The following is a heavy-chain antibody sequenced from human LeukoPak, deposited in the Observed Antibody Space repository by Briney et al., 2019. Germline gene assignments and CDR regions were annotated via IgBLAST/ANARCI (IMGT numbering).Heavy chain of an antibody. J-gene: IGHJ4*02. Sequence: GGSLRLSCAASGFTFSNYEMNGVRQAPGKGLEWVSYISYSGSNKYYADSVKGRFTISRDNAKNSLYLQMNSLRVEDTAVYYCTGVEGIIDYWGQGTLVTVSS. CDR1: GFTFSNYE. CDR2: ISYSGSNK. CDR3: TGVEGIIDY. D-gene: IGHD3-16*02. V-gene: IGHV3-48*03.